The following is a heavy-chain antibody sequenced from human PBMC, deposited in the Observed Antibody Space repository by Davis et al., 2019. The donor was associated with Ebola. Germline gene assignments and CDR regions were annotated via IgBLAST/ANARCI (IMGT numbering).Heavy chain of an antibody. J-gene: IGHJ4*02. CDR2: IYYSEST. CDR3: ARGVRYSSGWWRPLFDY. CDR1: GGSISSYY. Sequence: MPSETLSLTCTVSGGSISSYYWSWIRQPPGKGLEWIGYIYYSESTNYNPSLKSRVTISVDTSKNQFSLKLSSVTAADTAVYYCARGVRYSSGWWRPLFDYWGQGTLVTVSS. D-gene: IGHD6-19*01. V-gene: IGHV4-59*12.